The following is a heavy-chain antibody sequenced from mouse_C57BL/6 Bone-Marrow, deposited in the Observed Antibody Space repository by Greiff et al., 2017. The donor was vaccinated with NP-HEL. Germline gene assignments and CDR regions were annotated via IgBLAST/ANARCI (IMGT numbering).Heavy chain of an antibody. CDR3: AIYATAQATGYYAMDY. CDR1: GFTFSSYA. CDR2: ISDGGSYT. V-gene: IGHV5-4*01. J-gene: IGHJ4*01. D-gene: IGHD3-2*02. Sequence: EVQVVESGGGLVKPGGSLKLSCAASGFTFSSYAMSWVRQTPEKRLEWVATISDGGSYTYYPDNVKGRFTISRDNAKNNLYLQMSHLKSEDTAMYYCAIYATAQATGYYAMDYWGQGTSVTVSS.